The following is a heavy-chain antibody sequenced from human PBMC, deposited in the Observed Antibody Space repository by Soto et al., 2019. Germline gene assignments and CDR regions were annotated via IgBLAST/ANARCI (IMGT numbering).Heavy chain of an antibody. V-gene: IGHV3-21*01. CDR2: ISSSTGYI. Sequence: EVQLVESGGGLVKPGGSLRLSCAASGFTFSSYTMNWVRQAPGKGLEWVSSISSSTGYIYYADSVKGRFTISRDNAKNSLYLQMNSLRSEDTAVFYCARDRRDGYNFDYCGQGTLVTVSS. J-gene: IGHJ4*02. CDR3: ARDRRDGYNFDY. D-gene: IGHD5-12*01. CDR1: GFTFSSYT.